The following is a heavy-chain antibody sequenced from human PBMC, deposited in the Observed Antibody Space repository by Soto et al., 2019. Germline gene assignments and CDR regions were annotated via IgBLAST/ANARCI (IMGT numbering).Heavy chain of an antibody. D-gene: IGHD6-13*01. Sequence: PGGSLRLSCAASGFTFSGSAMHWVRQAPGKGLVWVSRINSDGSSTSYADSVKGRFTISRDNAKNTLYLQMNSLRAEDTAVYYCARGGSSWLFDYWGQGTLVTVSS. CDR2: INSDGSST. CDR3: ARGGSSWLFDY. J-gene: IGHJ4*02. CDR1: GFTFSGSA. V-gene: IGHV3-74*01.